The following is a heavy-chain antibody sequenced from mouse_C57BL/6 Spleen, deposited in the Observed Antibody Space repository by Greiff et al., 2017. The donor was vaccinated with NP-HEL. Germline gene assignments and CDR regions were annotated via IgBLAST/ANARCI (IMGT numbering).Heavy chain of an antibody. CDR3: AGLRRRGSYAMDY. V-gene: IGHV2-9-1*01. CDR2: IWTGGGT. Sequence: QVQLQQSGPGLVAPSQSLSITCTVSGFSLTSYAISWVRQPPGKGLEWLGVIWTGGGTNYNSALKSRLSISKDNSKSQVFLKMNSLQTDDTARYYCAGLRRRGSYAMDYWGQGTSVTVSS. D-gene: IGHD2-4*01. CDR1: GFSLTSYA. J-gene: IGHJ4*01.